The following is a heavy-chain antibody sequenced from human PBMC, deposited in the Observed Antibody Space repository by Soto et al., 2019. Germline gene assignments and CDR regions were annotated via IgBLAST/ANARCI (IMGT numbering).Heavy chain of an antibody. Sequence: PSETLSLTCDVSGDFLTTYYWNWIRQSPGKGLEWIGYIFYGGHTNYNPSLRGRATISVDTSKNQFSLKLSSVTAADTAVYYCARRVIAPVAAIDYWGQGTLVTVPQ. CDR3: ARRVIAPVAAIDY. CDR1: GDFLTTYY. V-gene: IGHV4-59*01. D-gene: IGHD2-15*01. CDR2: IFYGGHT. J-gene: IGHJ4*02.